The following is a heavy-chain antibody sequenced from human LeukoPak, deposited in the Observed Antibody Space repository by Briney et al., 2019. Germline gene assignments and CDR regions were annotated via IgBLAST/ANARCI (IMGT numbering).Heavy chain of an antibody. CDR2: IIPIFGTA. Sequence: SVNVSCKASGGTFISYAISWVRQAPGQGLEWMGGIIPIFGTANYAQKFQGRVTITADESTSTAYMELSSLRSEDTAVYYCARERWDKAVAGTYTYYYGMDVWGQGTTVTVSS. CDR3: ARERWDKAVAGTYTYYYGMDV. J-gene: IGHJ6*02. D-gene: IGHD6-19*01. CDR1: GGTFISYA. V-gene: IGHV1-69*01.